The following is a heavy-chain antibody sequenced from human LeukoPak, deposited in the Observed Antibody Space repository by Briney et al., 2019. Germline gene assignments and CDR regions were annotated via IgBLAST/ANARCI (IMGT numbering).Heavy chain of an antibody. CDR2: IHYSGST. J-gene: IGHJ4*02. D-gene: IGHD3-9*01. CDR1: GGSISIF. Sequence: PSETLSLTCTVSGGSISIFWSWIRQPPGKGLEWIGNIHYSGSTYYNASLNSRITMSIDTSKNRFSLRLSSVTAADTAVFFCARLPERSDLLPSYANSFDWWGQGTLVTVSS. CDR3: ARLPERSDLLPSYANSFDW. V-gene: IGHV4-59*04.